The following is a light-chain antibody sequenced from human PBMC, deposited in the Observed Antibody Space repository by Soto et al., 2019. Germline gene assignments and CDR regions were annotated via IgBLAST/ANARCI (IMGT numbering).Light chain of an antibody. CDR1: QSVSTY. CDR3: QQLYT. V-gene: IGKV3-11*01. J-gene: IGKJ2*01. Sequence: EIVLTQSPATLSLSPGERATLSCRASQSVSTYLAWYQQKPGQAPRLLIYDVSNRATGIPSRFSGSGSGTDFTLTISSLEPEDFAVYYCQQLYTFGQGTKLEIK. CDR2: DVS.